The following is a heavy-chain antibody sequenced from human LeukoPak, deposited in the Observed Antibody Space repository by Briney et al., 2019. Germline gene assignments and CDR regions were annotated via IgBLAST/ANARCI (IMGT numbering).Heavy chain of an antibody. J-gene: IGHJ3*02. CDR2: IYNSGNT. Sequence: SETLSLTCSVSGGSISTYYWSWIRQPPGKGLEWIGYIYNSGNTNYNPSLRSRVTISVDTSNSQFSLRLSSVTAADTAVYYCARGGDYDAFDIWGQGTMVTVSS. CDR3: ARGGDYDAFDI. D-gene: IGHD4-17*01. V-gene: IGHV4-59*01. CDR1: GGSISTYY.